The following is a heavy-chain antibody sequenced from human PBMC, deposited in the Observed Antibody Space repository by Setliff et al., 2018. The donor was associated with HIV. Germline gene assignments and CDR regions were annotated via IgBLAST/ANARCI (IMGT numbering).Heavy chain of an antibody. CDR3: TLTSRLDGYFDP. CDR1: GGSIRGHY. CDR2: IYYSGST. V-gene: IGHV4-59*11. J-gene: IGHJ5*02. Sequence: SETLSLTCTVSGGSIRGHYWSRIRQPPGKGLEWIGTIYYSGSTYYKPSLKSRGTISVDTSKNQFYLKLNSVTAADSAVYYCTLTSRLDGYFDPWGQGTLVTVSS. D-gene: IGHD5-12*01.